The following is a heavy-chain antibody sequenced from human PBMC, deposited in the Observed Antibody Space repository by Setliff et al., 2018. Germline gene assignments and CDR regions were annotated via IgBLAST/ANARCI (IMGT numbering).Heavy chain of an antibody. Sequence: PSETLSLTCAVYGGSFSGYFWSWIRQSPGRGLEWIGEINHSGSTNYNPSLKTRVTISVDTSKNQFSLTLSSVTAADTAVYYCARETTMTYYFYYMDVWGKGTTVTVSS. V-gene: IGHV4-34*01. J-gene: IGHJ6*03. CDR2: INHSGST. D-gene: IGHD4-17*01. CDR3: ARETTMTYYFYYMDV. CDR1: GGSFSGYF.